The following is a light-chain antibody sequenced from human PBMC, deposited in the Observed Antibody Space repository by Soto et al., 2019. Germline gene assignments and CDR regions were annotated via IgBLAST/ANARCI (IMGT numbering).Light chain of an antibody. CDR2: DNN. CDR3: GTWDSSLSATYV. V-gene: IGLV1-51*01. Sequence: SNIGNNYVSWYQQLPGTAPKLLIYDNNKRPSGIPDRFSGSKSGTSATLGITGLQTGDEADYYCGTWDSSLSATYVFGTGTKVTVL. J-gene: IGLJ1*01. CDR1: SNIGNNY.